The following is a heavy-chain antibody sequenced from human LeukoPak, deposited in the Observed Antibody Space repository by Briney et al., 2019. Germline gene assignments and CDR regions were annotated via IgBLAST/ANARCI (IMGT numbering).Heavy chain of an antibody. CDR2: IYPGDSDT. D-gene: IGHD3-3*01. CDR1: GYSFTSYW. V-gene: IGHV5-51*01. CDR3: AREYYDFWSGYYDPDAFDI. J-gene: IGHJ3*02. Sequence: GASLQISCKGSGYSFTSYWIGWVRQMPGKGLEWMGIIYPGDSDTRYSPSFQGQVTISADKSISTAYLQWSSLKASDTAMYYCAREYYDFWSGYYDPDAFDIWGQGTMVTVSS.